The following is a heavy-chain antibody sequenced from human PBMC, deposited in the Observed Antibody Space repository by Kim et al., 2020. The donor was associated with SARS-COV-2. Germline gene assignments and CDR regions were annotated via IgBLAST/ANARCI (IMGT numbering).Heavy chain of an antibody. CDR2: IIPIFGTA. CDR3: ARGYDLYYYYYGMDV. V-gene: IGHV1-69*13. J-gene: IGHJ6*02. Sequence: SVKVSCKASGGTFSSYAISWVRQAPGQGLEWMGGIIPIFGTANYAQKFQGRVTITADESTSTAYMELSSLRSEDTAVYYCARGYDLYYYYYGMDVWGQGTTVTVSS. D-gene: IGHD5-12*01. CDR1: GGTFSSYA.